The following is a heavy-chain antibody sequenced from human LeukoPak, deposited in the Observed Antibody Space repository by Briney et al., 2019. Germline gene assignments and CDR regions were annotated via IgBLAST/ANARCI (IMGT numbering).Heavy chain of an antibody. CDR1: GGSFSGYY. Sequence: SETPSLTCAVYGGSFSGYYWSWIRQPPGKGLEWIGEINHSGSTNYNPSLKSRVTISVDTSKNQFSLKLSSVTAADTAVYYCARRHYDFWSGYPIDYWGQGTLVTVSS. J-gene: IGHJ4*02. V-gene: IGHV4-34*01. CDR2: INHSGST. CDR3: ARRHYDFWSGYPIDY. D-gene: IGHD3-3*01.